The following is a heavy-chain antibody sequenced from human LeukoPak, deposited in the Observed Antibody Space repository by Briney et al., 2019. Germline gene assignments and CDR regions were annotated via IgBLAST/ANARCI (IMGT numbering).Heavy chain of an antibody. V-gene: IGHV3-30*03. Sequence: GRSLRLSCAASGFTFSSYAMHWVRQAPGKGLEWVAFISYDGRNEYYADSVKGRFTTSRDNAENSLYLQMNSLRAEDTAVYYCARDQFIHAFDIWGQGTMVTVSS. CDR1: GFTFSSYA. CDR2: ISYDGRNE. CDR3: ARDQFIHAFDI. J-gene: IGHJ3*02. D-gene: IGHD5-24*01.